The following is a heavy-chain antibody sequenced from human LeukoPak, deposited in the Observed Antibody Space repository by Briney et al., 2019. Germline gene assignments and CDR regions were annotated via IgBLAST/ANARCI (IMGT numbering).Heavy chain of an antibody. V-gene: IGHV1-46*01. CDR1: GYTFTGYY. CDR3: ARERRIQLWLSGFDY. J-gene: IGHJ4*02. Sequence: ASVKVSCKASGYTFTGYYMHWVRQAPGQGLEWMGIINPSGGSTSYAQKFQGRVTMTRDMSTSTVYMELSSLRSEDTAVYYCARERRIQLWLSGFDYWGQGTLVTVSS. CDR2: INPSGGST. D-gene: IGHD5-18*01.